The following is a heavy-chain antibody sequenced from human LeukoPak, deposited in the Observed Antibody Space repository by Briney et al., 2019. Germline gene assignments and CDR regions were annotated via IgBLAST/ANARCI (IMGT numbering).Heavy chain of an antibody. CDR3: AKSPSGWRYYFDY. CDR1: GFTFSSYA. V-gene: IGHV3-23*01. D-gene: IGHD2-15*01. CDR2: ISGSGGST. J-gene: IGHJ4*02. Sequence: QAGGSLRLSCAASGFTFSSYAMSWVRQAPGKGLEWVSAISGSGGSTYYADSVKGWFTISRDNSKNTLYLQMNSLRAEDTAVYYCAKSPSGWRYYFDYWGQGTLVTVSS.